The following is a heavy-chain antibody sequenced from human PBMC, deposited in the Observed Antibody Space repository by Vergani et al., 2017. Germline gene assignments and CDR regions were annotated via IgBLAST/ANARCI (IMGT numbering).Heavy chain of an antibody. CDR3: ARDRRYCSGGSCDYYYMDV. D-gene: IGHD2-15*01. CDR2: ISSSSSTI. CDR1: GFTFSSYG. Sequence: VQLVESGGGVVQPGRSLRLSCAASGFTFSSYGMHWVRQAPGKGLEWVSYISSSSSTIYYADSVKGRFTISRDNAKNSLYLQMNSLRAEDTAVYYCARDRRYCSGGSCDYYYMDVWGKGTTVTVSS. J-gene: IGHJ6*03. V-gene: IGHV3-48*01.